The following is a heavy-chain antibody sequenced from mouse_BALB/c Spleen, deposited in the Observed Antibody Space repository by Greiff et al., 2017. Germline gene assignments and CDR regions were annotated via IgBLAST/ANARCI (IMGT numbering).Heavy chain of an antibody. J-gene: IGHJ3*01. CDR2: INPSNGGT. CDR1: GYTFTSYY. V-gene: IGHV1S81*02. CDR3: TRSAYYGNYGWFAY. Sequence: VQLQQSGAELVKPGASVKLSCKASGYTFTSYYMYWVKQRPGQGLEWIGEINPSNGGTNFNEKFKSKATLTVDKSSSTAYMQLSSLTSEDSAVYYCTRSAYYGNYGWFAYWGQGTLVTVSA. D-gene: IGHD2-10*01.